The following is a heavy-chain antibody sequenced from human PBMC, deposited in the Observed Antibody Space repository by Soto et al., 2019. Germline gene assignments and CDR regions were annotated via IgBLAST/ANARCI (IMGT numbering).Heavy chain of an antibody. Sequence: GGSLRLSCASSGFTFSSYAMSLVRQATGKGLEWVSAISGSGGSTYYADSVKGRFTISRDNSKNTLYLQMNSLRAEDTAVYYCAKKQYDFWSGDWLAPMDYWGQGTLLTVSS. V-gene: IGHV3-23*01. CDR3: AKKQYDFWSGDWLAPMDY. CDR2: ISGSGGST. J-gene: IGHJ4*02. D-gene: IGHD3-3*01. CDR1: GFTFSSYA.